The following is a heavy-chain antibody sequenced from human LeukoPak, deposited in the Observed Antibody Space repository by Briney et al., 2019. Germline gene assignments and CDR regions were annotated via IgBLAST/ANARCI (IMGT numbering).Heavy chain of an antibody. CDR2: ISSSSSCI. CDR3: ARDLIAAAGYYYYGMDV. J-gene: IGHJ6*02. V-gene: IGHV3-21*01. Sequence: PGGSLRLSCAASGFTFSSYSMNWVRQAPGKGLEWVSSISSSSSCIYYADSVKGRFTISRDNAKNSLYLQMNSLRAEDTAVYYCARDLIAAAGYYYYGMDVWGQGTTVTVSS. D-gene: IGHD6-13*01. CDR1: GFTFSSYS.